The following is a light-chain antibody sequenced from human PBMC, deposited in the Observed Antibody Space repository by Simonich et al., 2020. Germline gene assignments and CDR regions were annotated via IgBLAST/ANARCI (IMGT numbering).Light chain of an antibody. CDR2: EGS. V-gene: IGLV2-14*02. Sequence: QSALTQPASVSGSPGQSITISCTGTSSDVGSYNLVSWYQQHPGKAPKLMIYEGSNRPSWVSNRFSGSKSGNTASLTISGLQAEDEADYYCSAYTSSSTVVFGGGTKLTVL. CDR1: SSDVGSYNL. J-gene: IGLJ2*01. CDR3: SAYTSSSTVV.